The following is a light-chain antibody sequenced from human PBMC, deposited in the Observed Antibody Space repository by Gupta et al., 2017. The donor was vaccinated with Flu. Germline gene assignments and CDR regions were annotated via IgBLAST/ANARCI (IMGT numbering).Light chain of an antibody. J-gene: IGKJ4*01. CDR2: AAS. CDR1: RDITTY. V-gene: IGKV1-39*01. CDR3: QQSYSIFS. Sequence: DVQMTQSPSSLSASVGDTVTTTCRASRDITTYLNWYQQKPGEAPKFLIYAASTLKRGVPSRFSGSGSVTDFALTITRLQPEVFATYYCQQSYSIFSFGGGTKVETK.